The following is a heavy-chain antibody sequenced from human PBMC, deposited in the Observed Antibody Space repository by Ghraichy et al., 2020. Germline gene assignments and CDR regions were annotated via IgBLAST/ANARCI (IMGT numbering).Heavy chain of an antibody. V-gene: IGHV4-59*01. CDR1: GGSFSNYY. J-gene: IGHJ6*02. D-gene: IGHD6-6*01. Sequence: SETLSLTCTVSGGSFSNYYWSWIRQSPGKGLEWIGYIYQSGNTNYNPSLQSRVAISLDTSNTQFSLTLNSVTAADAAVYYCATGSSHSTNFYYYGMDVWGQGTTVTVSS. CDR2: IYQSGNT. CDR3: ATGSSHSTNFYYYGMDV.